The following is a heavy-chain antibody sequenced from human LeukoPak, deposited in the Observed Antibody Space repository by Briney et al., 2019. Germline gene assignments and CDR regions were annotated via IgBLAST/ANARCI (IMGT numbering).Heavy chain of an antibody. CDR2: INPNSGGT. J-gene: IGHJ4*02. CDR3: ARVYYYDSSGYYHEFDY. V-gene: IGHV1-2*02. Sequence: GASVKVSCKASGYTFTGYYMHWVRQAPGQGLEWMGWINPNSGGTNYAQKFQGRVTMTRDTSISTAYMELSRLRSDDTAVYYCARVYYYDSSGYYHEFDYWGQGTLVTVSS. D-gene: IGHD3-22*01. CDR1: GYTFTGYY.